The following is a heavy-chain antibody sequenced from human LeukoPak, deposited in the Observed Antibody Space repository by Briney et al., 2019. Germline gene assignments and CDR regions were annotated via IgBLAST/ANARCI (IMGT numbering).Heavy chain of an antibody. V-gene: IGHV4-39*07. CDR2: IYYSGST. J-gene: IGHJ4*02. CDR1: GGSISGSSYY. CDR3: ARVAHYYDSSGYSGLDY. D-gene: IGHD3-22*01. Sequence: PSETLSLTCTVSGGSISGSSYYWGWIRQPPGKGLEWIGSIYYSGSTYYNPSLKSRVTISVDTSKNQFSLKLNSVTAADTAVYYCARVAHYYDSSGYSGLDYWGQGTLVTVSS.